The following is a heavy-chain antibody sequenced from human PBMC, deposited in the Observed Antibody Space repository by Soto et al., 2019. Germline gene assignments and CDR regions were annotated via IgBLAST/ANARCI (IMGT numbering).Heavy chain of an antibody. Sequence: SVKASCKASGYTFTCYGISCVRQAPGQELESMGWMSAYNGNTNCEQKLQGRVTMTTDTSTSTAYMELRSLRSDDTAVYYCARVGKVVVAAIPPWLDYWGQGTLVTVSS. CDR3: ARVGKVVVAAIPPWLDY. D-gene: IGHD2-15*01. J-gene: IGHJ4*02. CDR2: MSAYNGNT. V-gene: IGHV1-18*01. CDR1: GYTFTCYG.